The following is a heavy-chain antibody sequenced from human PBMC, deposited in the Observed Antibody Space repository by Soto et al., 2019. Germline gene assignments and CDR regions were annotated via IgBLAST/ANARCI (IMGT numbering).Heavy chain of an antibody. CDR3: ARESDH. Sequence: EAQLLESGGGLVQPGGSLRLSCAASGFSFSNYGLNWVRQAPGKGLEWVSGMSGSTGTTDYADSVKGRFTISRDNSKNTLYLQMYSLRVEDTAVYYCARESDHWGQGTLVTVSS. CDR2: MSGSTGTT. V-gene: IGHV3-23*01. J-gene: IGHJ4*02. CDR1: GFSFSNYG.